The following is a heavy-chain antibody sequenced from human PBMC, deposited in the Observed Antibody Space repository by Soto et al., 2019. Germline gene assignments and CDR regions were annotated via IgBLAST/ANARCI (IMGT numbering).Heavy chain of an antibody. V-gene: IGHV3-30*03. CDR1: GFTFSSYA. J-gene: IGHJ4*02. Sequence: QVQLVESGGGVVQPGKSLRLSCAASGFTFSSYAMHWARQAPGKGLEWVTVISIRGGDEYYAESVRGRFTISRDDSKNTVYLQMDSLRVEDTAVYYCARGTIVARQHLDYWGQATLVTVSS. CDR3: ARGTIVARQHLDY. CDR2: ISIRGGDE. D-gene: IGHD6-6*01.